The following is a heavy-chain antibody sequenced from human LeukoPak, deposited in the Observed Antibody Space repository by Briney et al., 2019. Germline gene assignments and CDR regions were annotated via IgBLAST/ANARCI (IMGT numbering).Heavy chain of an antibody. V-gene: IGHV4-59*01. CDR2: IYYSGST. J-gene: IGHJ4*02. Sequence: PSETLSLTCTVSGGSISSYYWSWIRQPPGKGLEWIGYIYYSGSTNYNPSLKSRVTISVDTSKNQFSLKLSSVTAADTAVYYCARAYEYESSGYQLDYWGQGTLVTVSS. CDR1: GGSISSYY. D-gene: IGHD3-22*01. CDR3: ARAYEYESSGYQLDY.